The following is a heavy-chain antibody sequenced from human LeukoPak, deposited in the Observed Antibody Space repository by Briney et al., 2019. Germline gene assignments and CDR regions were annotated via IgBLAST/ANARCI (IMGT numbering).Heavy chain of an antibody. CDR1: GYTFTGYY. CDR3: FLWGGLTTAMVNWAPHLDY. J-gene: IGHJ4*02. D-gene: IGHD5-18*01. V-gene: IGHV1-2*02. Sequence: ASVKVSCKASGYTFTGYYMHWVRQAPGQGLEWMGWINPNSGGTNYAQKFQGRVTMTRDTSISTAYMELSRLRSDDTAVYYCFLWGGLTTAMVNWAPHLDYWGQGTLVTVSS. CDR2: INPNSGGT.